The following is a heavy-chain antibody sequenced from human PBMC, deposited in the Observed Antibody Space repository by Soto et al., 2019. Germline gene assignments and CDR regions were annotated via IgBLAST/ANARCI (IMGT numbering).Heavy chain of an antibody. Sequence: QVQVVESGGGVVQPGRSLRLSCAASGLTFSSYAMHWVRQAPGKGLEWVAVISYDGSNKYYADSVKGRFTISRDNSKNTLYLQMNSLRAEDTAVYYCAREIERLLGYWGQGTLVTVSS. V-gene: IGHV3-30-3*01. J-gene: IGHJ4*02. CDR1: GLTFSSYA. CDR3: AREIERLLGY. CDR2: ISYDGSNK. D-gene: IGHD3-3*01.